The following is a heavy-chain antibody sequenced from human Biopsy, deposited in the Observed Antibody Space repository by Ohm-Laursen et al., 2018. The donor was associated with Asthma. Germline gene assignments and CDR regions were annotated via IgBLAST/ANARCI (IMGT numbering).Heavy chain of an antibody. CDR3: ARKIAARGAMDV. CDR1: GFTVSDYY. CDR2: IWYDGSNK. Sequence: SLRLSCSASGFTVSDYYISWIRQAPGKGLEWLALIWYDGSNKNYADSVKGRFTVSRDNSKNTLYLQMNSLRAEDTAVYYCARKIAARGAMDVRGQGTTVTVSS. D-gene: IGHD6-6*01. J-gene: IGHJ6*02. V-gene: IGHV3-33*08.